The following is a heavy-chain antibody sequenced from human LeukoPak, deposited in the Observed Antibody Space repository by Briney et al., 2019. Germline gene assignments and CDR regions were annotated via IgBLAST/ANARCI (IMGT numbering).Heavy chain of an antibody. J-gene: IGHJ3*02. CDR1: GGTFSSYA. CDR3: ARGVVPAAIKLQAFDI. D-gene: IGHD2-2*01. Sequence: GSSAKVSCKASGGTFSSYAISWVRQAPGQGLEWMGGIIPIFGTANYAQKFQGRVTITADESTSTAYMELSSLRSEDTAVYYCARGVVPAAIKLQAFDIWGQGTMVTVSS. CDR2: IIPIFGTA. V-gene: IGHV1-69*01.